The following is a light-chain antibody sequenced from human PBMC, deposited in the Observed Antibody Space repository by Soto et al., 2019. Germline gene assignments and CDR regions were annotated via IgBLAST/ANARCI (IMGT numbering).Light chain of an antibody. CDR2: DVT. CDR3: AAWDDDLHVWL. V-gene: IGLV2-11*01. CDR1: SSDVGGYDY. J-gene: IGLJ3*02. Sequence: QSVLTQPRSVSGSPGQSVTISCTGTSSDVGGYDYVSWCQQHPGKAPKLLIYDVTRRPSGVPDRFSGSKSGNTASLTISGLQAEDEADYYCAAWDDDLHVWLFGGGTKLTVL.